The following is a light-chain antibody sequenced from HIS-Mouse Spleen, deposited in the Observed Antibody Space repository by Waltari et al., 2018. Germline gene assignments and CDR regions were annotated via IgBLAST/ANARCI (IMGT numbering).Light chain of an antibody. CDR3: YSTDSSGNHRV. Sequence: SYELTQPPSVSVSPGQTARIPCSGDALPKKSASWYQQKSGQAPVLVIYEDSKRPSGIPERFSGSSSGTMATLTISGAQVEDEADYYCYSTDSSGNHRVFGGGTKLTVL. CDR1: ALPKKS. J-gene: IGLJ2*01. V-gene: IGLV3-10*01. CDR2: EDS.